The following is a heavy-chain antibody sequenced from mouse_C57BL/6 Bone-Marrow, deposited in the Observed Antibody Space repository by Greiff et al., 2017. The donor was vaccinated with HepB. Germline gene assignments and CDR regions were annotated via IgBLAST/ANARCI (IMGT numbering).Heavy chain of an antibody. CDR1: GYTFTDYY. J-gene: IGHJ2*01. D-gene: IGHD5-1-1*01. Sequence: QVQLQQSGAELVRPGASVKLSCKASGYTFTDYYINWVKQRPGQGLEWIARIYPGSGNTYYNEKFKGKATLTAEKSSSTAYMQLSSLTSEDSAVYFCARRYPTGYFDYWGQGTTLTVSS. CDR3: ARRYPTGYFDY. CDR2: IYPGSGNT. V-gene: IGHV1-76*01.